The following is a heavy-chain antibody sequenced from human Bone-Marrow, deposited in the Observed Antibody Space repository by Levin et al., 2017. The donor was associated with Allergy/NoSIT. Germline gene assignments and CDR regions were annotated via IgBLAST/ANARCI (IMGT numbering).Heavy chain of an antibody. CDR1: RFTFSSYW. V-gene: IGHV3-7*01. J-gene: IGHJ3*02. CDR2: IKQDGSEK. Sequence: QSGGSLRLSCAASRFTFSSYWMSWVRQAPGKGLEWVANIKQDGSEKYYVDSVKGRFTISRDNAKNSLYLQMNSLRAEDTAVYYCARVPGGRYYAFDIWGQGTMVTVSS. D-gene: IGHD1-1*01. CDR3: ARVPGGRYYAFDI.